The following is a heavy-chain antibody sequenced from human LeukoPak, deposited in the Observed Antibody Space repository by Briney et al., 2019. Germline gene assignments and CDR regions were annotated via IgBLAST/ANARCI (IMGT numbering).Heavy chain of an antibody. D-gene: IGHD7-27*01. J-gene: IGHJ4*02. CDR3: AIDPNWGTHS. CDR2: IGNNGGGI. Sequence: HSGGSLRLSCAASGFTFSTYTMYWVRHPPGKRLEWVSIIGNNGGGIHYADSVKGRFTISRGNFKNALYLRMNSLRVEDTAVYYCAIDPNWGTHSWGQGVLVTVSS. V-gene: IGHV3-23*01. CDR1: GFTFSTYT.